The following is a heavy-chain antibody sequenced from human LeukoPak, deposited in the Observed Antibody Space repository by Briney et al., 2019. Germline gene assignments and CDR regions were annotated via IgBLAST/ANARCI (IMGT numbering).Heavy chain of an antibody. CDR1: GGSISSSSYY. CDR2: IYYSGST. V-gene: IGHV4-39*07. CDR3: ARWGSGPGSGGDY. D-gene: IGHD6-19*01. J-gene: IGHJ4*02. Sequence: SETLSLTCTVSGGSISSSSYYWGWIRQPPGKGLEWIGSIYYSGSTYYNPSLKSRVTISVDTSKNQFSLKLSSVTAADTAVYYCARWGSGPGSGGDYWGQGTLVTVSS.